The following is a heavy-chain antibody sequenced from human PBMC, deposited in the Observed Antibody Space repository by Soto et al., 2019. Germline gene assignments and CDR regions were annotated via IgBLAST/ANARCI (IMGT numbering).Heavy chain of an antibody. CDR3: SRGYSSSWYGFYYYYYMDV. CDR2: IYYSGST. V-gene: IGHV4-59*01. CDR1: GGSISSYY. D-gene: IGHD6-13*01. J-gene: IGHJ6*03. Sequence: SETLSLTCTVSGGSISSYYWSWIRQPPGKGLEWIGYIYYSGSTNYNPSLKSRVTISVDTSKNQFSLKLSSVTAADTAVYYRSRGYSSSWYGFYYYYYMDVWGKGTTVTVSS.